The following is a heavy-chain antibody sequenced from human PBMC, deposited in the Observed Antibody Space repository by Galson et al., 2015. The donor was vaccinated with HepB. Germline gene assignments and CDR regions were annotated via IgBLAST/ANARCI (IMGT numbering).Heavy chain of an antibody. CDR3: AHRRASGVTVFDY. D-gene: IGHD3-16*02. CDR1: GFSLTDTGVG. CDR2: LYWDDDK. V-gene: IGHV2-5*02. J-gene: IGHJ4*02. Sequence: PALVKPTQTLTLTCTFSGFSLTDTGVGVAWIRQPPGKAPEWLALLYWDDDKRYSPSLKNRFTITKDTSKTQVVLTMTNVDPVDTGTYYCAHRRASGVTVFDYWGQGILVTVSS.